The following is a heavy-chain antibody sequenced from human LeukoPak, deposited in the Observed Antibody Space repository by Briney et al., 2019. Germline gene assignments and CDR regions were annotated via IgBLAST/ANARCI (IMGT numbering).Heavy chain of an antibody. V-gene: IGHV1-2*06. CDR1: GYTFTGYY. J-gene: IGHJ4*02. Sequence: ASVKVSCKASGYTFTGYYMHWVRQAPGQGLEWMGRINPNSGGTNYAQKFQGRVTMTRDTSVSTAYMELSRLRSDDTAVYYCARSRYTAMVSFDYWGQGTLVSVSS. CDR2: INPNSGGT. CDR3: ARSRYTAMVSFDY. D-gene: IGHD5-18*01.